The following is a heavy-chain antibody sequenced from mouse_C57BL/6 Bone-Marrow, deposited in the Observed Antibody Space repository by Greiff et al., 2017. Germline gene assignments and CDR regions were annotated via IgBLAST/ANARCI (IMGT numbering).Heavy chain of an antibody. CDR3: AIYSNPYY. V-gene: IGHV1-74*01. Sequence: QVHVKQSGAELARPGASVKLSCKASGYTFTSYGISRVKQRTGQGLEWIGRIHPSDSDTNYNQKFKGKATLTVDKSSSTAYMQLSSLTSEDSAVYYCAIYSNPYYWGQGTTLTVSS. CDR1: GYTFTSYG. CDR2: IHPSDSDT. J-gene: IGHJ2*01. D-gene: IGHD2-5*01.